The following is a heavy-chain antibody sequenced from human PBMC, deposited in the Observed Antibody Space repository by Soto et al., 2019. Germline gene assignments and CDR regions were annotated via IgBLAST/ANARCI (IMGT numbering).Heavy chain of an antibody. CDR1: GFTFSSYA. V-gene: IGHV3-23*01. D-gene: IGHD5-12*01. Sequence: GGSLRLSCAASGFTFSSYAMSWVRQAPGKGLEWVSAISGSGGSTYYADSVKGRFTISRDNSKNTLYLQMNSLRAEDTAVYYCAKWGGYDSMGDSSYYYYYGMDVWGQGTTVTVSS. CDR2: ISGSGGST. CDR3: AKWGGYDSMGDSSYYYYYGMDV. J-gene: IGHJ6*02.